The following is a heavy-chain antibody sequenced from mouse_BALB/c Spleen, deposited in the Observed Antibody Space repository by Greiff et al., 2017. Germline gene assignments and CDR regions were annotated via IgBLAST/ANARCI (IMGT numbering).Heavy chain of an antibody. CDR1: GFSLTSYE. V-gene: IGHV2-9-2*01. D-gene: IGHD1-3*01. J-gene: IGHJ3*01. CDR2: IWTGGGT. CDR3: VRDKAWFAY. Sequence: QVQLKESGPGLVAPSQSLSITCTVSGFSLTSYEISWIRQPPGKGLEWLGVIWTGGGTNYNSAFMSRLSISKDNSKSQVFLKMNSLQTDDTAIYYCVRDKAWFAYWGQGTLVTVSA.